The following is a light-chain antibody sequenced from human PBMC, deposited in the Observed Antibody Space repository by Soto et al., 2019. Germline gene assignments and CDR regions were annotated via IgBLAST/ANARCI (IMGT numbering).Light chain of an antibody. CDR2: DAS. CDR3: QHYDNLLFT. CDR1: QDIRNF. J-gene: IGKJ2*01. V-gene: IGKV1-33*01. Sequence: DIQMTQSPSSLSASVGDRVTITCQASQDIRNFLNWYQQKPGKAPKLLIYDASTLETGVSSRFSGSGSGTDFTFTISSLQPEDFATYYCQHYDNLLFTFGQGTKLEI.